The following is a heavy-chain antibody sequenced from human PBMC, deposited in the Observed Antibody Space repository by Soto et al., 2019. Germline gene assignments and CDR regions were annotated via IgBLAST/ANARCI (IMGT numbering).Heavy chain of an antibody. V-gene: IGHV3-15*01. Sequence: EVQLVESGGGLVKPGGSLRLSCTASGFNFNNAWMSWVRQAPGKGLEWLGRSKSVPDGDKTDYAAPVKGRFTISRDDSQNIFYLLMDGLRTEDSAIYYCTTAPNYFGSASSVRDYWGLGTLVTVSS. CDR2: SKSVPDGDKT. CDR1: GFNFNNAW. D-gene: IGHD3-10*01. J-gene: IGHJ4*02. CDR3: TTAPNYFGSASSVRDY.